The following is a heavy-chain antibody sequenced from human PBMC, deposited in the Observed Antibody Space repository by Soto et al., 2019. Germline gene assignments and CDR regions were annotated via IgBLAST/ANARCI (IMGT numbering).Heavy chain of an antibody. CDR1: GGTFSSYA. Sequence: QVQLVQPGAEVKKPGSSVKVSCKASGGTFSSYAISWVQQAPGQGLEWMGGIIPIFGTANYAQKFQGRVTITADESTSTAYMELSSLRSEDTAVYYCARGSDYVWGSYRHPSFDYWGQGTLVTVSS. J-gene: IGHJ4*02. CDR3: ARGSDYVWGSYRHPSFDY. CDR2: IIPIFGTA. V-gene: IGHV1-69*01. D-gene: IGHD3-16*02.